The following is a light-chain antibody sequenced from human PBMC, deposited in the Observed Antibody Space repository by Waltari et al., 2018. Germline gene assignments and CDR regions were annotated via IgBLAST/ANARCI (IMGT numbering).Light chain of an antibody. CDR1: SSNIGSNY. CDR3: AAWDDSLSGRWV. J-gene: IGLJ3*02. Sequence: QSVLTQPPSASGTPGQRVTISCSGSSSNIGSNYVYWYQQLPGTAPKLLIYRNNQRPSGAPDRFSGSKSGTSASLAISGLRSEDEADYYCAAWDDSLSGRWVFGGGTKLTVL. CDR2: RNN. V-gene: IGLV1-47*01.